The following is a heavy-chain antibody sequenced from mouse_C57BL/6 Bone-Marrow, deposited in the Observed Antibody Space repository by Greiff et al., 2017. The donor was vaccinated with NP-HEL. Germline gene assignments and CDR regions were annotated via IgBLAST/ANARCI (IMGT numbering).Heavy chain of an antibody. D-gene: IGHD2-3*01. CDR3: TGGLLRGFAY. CDR1: GFTFSDAW. Sequence: EVQLQQSGGGLVQPGGSMKLSCAASGFTFSDAWMDWVRQSPEKGLEWVAEIRNKANNHATYYAESVKGRFTISRDDSKSSVYLQMNSLRAEDTGIYYCTGGLLRGFAYWGQGTLVTVSA. V-gene: IGHV6-6*01. J-gene: IGHJ3*01. CDR2: IRNKANNHAT.